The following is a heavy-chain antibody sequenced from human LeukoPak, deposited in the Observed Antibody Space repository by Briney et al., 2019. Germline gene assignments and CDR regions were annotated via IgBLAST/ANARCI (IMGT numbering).Heavy chain of an antibody. Sequence: GGSLRLSCAASGFTFSSNWMHWVRQAPGKGLVWVSRINEDGSTTNYADSVKGRSTIFRDNAKNTLYLQMNSLRAEDTAVYYCARDSYSSGYYYRGGYFDYWGQGTLVIVSS. J-gene: IGHJ4*02. V-gene: IGHV3-74*01. CDR3: ARDSYSSGYYYRGGYFDY. D-gene: IGHD3-22*01. CDR1: GFTFSSNW. CDR2: INEDGSTT.